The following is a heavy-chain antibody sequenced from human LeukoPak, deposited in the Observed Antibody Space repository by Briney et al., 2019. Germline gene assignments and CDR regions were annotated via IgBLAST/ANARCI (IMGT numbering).Heavy chain of an antibody. V-gene: IGHV4-59*01. Sequence: SETLSLTCTVSGGSLSNYYWSWIRQPPGKGLEWIGYMYYRGRSNYNPSLKSRVTISVDTSKNQFSLKLSSVTAADTAVYYCARMEKWLVRAFDIWGQGTMVTVSS. D-gene: IGHD6-19*01. CDR3: ARMEKWLVRAFDI. CDR1: GGSLSNYY. J-gene: IGHJ3*02. CDR2: MYYRGRS.